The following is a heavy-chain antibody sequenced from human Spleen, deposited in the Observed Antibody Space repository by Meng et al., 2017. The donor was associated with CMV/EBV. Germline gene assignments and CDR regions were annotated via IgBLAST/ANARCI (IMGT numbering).Heavy chain of an antibody. CDR2: ISAYNGNT. CDR1: GYTFTSYG. Sequence: ASVKVSCKASGYTFTSYGISWVRQAPGQGLEWMAWISAYNGNTNYAQKLQGRVTMTTDTSTSTAYMELRSLRSYDTAVYYCARDLGISYYYGMDVWGQGTTVTVSS. V-gene: IGHV1-18*01. CDR3: ARDLGISYYYGMDV. D-gene: IGHD1-26*01. J-gene: IGHJ6*02.